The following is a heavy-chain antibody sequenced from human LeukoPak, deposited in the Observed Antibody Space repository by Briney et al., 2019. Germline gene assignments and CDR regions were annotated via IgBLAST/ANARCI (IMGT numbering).Heavy chain of an antibody. V-gene: IGHV4-39*07. Sequence: PSETLSLTCSVSGASIDSGDSGGYYWAWLRQPPGKGLEWVGSVYYSGSLKYNPSLKGRVSILRDMSKNQFFLNLNSVNATDTAVYYCARRDYAAWFDPWGQGTLVTVSS. J-gene: IGHJ5*02. CDR1: GASIDSGDSGGYY. D-gene: IGHD3-16*01. CDR2: VYYSGSL. CDR3: ARRDYAAWFDP.